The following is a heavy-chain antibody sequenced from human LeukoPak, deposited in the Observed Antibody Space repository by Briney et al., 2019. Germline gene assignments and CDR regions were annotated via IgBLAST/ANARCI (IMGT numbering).Heavy chain of an antibody. D-gene: IGHD2-21*02. CDR1: GYTFTSYG. V-gene: IGHV1-18*01. CDR3: ARDRGCGGDCYSLPDAFDI. Sequence: ASVKVSCKASGYTFTSYGISWVRQAPGQGLEWMGWISAYNGNTNYAQKLQGRVTMTTDTSTSTAYMGLRSLRSDDTAVYYCARDRGCGGDCYSLPDAFDIWGQGTMVTVSS. J-gene: IGHJ3*02. CDR2: ISAYNGNT.